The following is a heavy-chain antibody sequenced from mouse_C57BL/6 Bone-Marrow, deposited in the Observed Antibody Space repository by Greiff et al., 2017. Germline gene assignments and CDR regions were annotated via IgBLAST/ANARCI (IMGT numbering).Heavy chain of an antibody. CDR3: ASDGYHIWYFGV. J-gene: IGHJ1*03. V-gene: IGHV1-55*01. Sequence: QVQLKQPGAELVKPGASVKMSCKASGYTFTSYWITWVKQRPGQGLEWIGDIYPGSGSTNYNEKFKSKATLTVDTSSSTAYMQLSSLTSEDSAVYYCASDGYHIWYFGVWGTGTTVTVSS. CDR1: GYTFTSYW. CDR2: IYPGSGST. D-gene: IGHD2-3*01.